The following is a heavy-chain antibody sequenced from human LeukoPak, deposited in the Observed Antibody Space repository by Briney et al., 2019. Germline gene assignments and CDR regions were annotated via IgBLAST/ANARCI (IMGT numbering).Heavy chain of an antibody. CDR3: ARGNPVATIGPVDWFDP. D-gene: IGHD5-24*01. Sequence: PGGSLRLSCAASGFTFSSYGMHWVRQAPGKGLEWVAVISYDGSNKYYADSVKGRFTISRDNAKNSLYLQMNSLRAEDTAVYYCARGNPVATIGPVDWFDPWGQGTLVTVSS. CDR1: GFTFSSYG. CDR2: ISYDGSNK. J-gene: IGHJ5*02. V-gene: IGHV3-30*03.